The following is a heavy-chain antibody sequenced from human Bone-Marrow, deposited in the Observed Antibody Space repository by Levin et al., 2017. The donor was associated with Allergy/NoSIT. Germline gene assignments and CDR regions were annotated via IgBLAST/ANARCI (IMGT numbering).Heavy chain of an antibody. CDR3: LLDHGTYYYGSERVDY. Sequence: GGSLRLSCAASGFTVSSNYMSWVRQAPGKGLEWVSVIYSGGSTYYADSVKGRFTISRDNSKNTLYLQMNSLRAEDTAVYYCLLDHGTYYYGSERVDYWGQGTLVTVSS. J-gene: IGHJ4*02. CDR1: GFTVSSNY. CDR2: IYSGGST. V-gene: IGHV3-66*01. D-gene: IGHD3-10*01.